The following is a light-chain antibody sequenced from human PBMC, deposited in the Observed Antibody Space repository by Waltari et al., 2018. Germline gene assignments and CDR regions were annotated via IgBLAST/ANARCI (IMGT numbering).Light chain of an antibody. Sequence: EIVFTPSPVTLSLSPGEIATPSCRASQSVSSSYLAWYQQKPGQAPRLLIYGASSRATGIPDRFSGSGSGTDFTLTISRLEPEDFAVYYCQQYGSPVTFGQGTKLEIK. V-gene: IGKV3-20*01. CDR2: GAS. CDR1: QSVSSSY. CDR3: QQYGSPVT. J-gene: IGKJ2*01.